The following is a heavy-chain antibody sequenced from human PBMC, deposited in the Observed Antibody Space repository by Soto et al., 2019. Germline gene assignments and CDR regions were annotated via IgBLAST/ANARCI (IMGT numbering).Heavy chain of an antibody. V-gene: IGHV3-30-3*01. CDR3: ASPLWRDDYNWGYFDL. J-gene: IGHJ2*01. D-gene: IGHD4-4*01. CDR2: ISYDGSNK. Sequence: QVQLVESWGGVVQPGRSLRLSCAASGFTFSSYAMHWVRQAPGKGLEWVAVISYDGSNKYYADSVKGRFTISRDNSKNTLFLQMNSLRAEDTAVYYCASPLWRDDYNWGYFDLWGRGTLVTVSS. CDR1: GFTFSSYA.